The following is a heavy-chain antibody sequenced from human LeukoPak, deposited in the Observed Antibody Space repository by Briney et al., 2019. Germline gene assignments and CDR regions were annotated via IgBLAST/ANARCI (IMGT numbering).Heavy chain of an antibody. CDR2: INTDGSST. V-gene: IGHV3-74*01. D-gene: IGHD3-10*01. Sequence: PGGALRVSCAASGFTFSSYWICWVSEAPGRGLVWVSRINTDGSSTTYADSVKGRFTISRDNAKNTLYLQMNSLRVEDTAVYYCARGGVDYWGQGTLVTVSS. J-gene: IGHJ4*02. CDR3: ARGGVDY. CDR1: GFTFSSYW.